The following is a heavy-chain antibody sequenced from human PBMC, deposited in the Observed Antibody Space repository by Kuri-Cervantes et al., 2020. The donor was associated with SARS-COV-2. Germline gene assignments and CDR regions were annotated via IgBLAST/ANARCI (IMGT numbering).Heavy chain of an antibody. Sequence: ASVKVSCKASGYTFTGYYMHWVRQAPGQGLEWMGWINPNSGGTNYAQKFQGWVTMTRDTSISTVYMELSRLRSDDTAVYYCARGEGVGGLMVLFQWRGAGPLDFWGQGTLVTVSS. CDR2: INPNSGGT. V-gene: IGHV1-2*04. J-gene: IGHJ4*02. CDR1: GYTFTGYY. D-gene: IGHD3-16*01. CDR3: ARGEGVGGLMVLFQWRGAGPLDF.